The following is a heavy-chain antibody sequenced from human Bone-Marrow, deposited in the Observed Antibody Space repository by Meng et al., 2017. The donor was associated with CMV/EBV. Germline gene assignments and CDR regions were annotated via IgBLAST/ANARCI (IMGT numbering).Heavy chain of an antibody. J-gene: IGHJ4*02. Sequence: GGSLRLSCAASGFTFSSYSMNWVRQAPGKGLEWVSYISSSSSTIYYADSVKGRFTISRDNSKNTLYLQMNSLRAEDTAVYYCAKRRDYYDSSGYSYWGQGTLVTVSS. CDR3: AKRRDYYDSSGYSY. D-gene: IGHD3-22*01. CDR1: GFTFSSYS. V-gene: IGHV3-48*01. CDR2: ISSSSSTI.